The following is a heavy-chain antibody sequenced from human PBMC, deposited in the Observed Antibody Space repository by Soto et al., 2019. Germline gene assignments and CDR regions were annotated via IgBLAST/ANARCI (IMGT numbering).Heavy chain of an antibody. CDR1: GGSISSYY. J-gene: IGHJ2*01. CDR3: ARDPDGSGSRPWYFDL. V-gene: IGHV4-59*01. D-gene: IGHD3-10*01. Sequence: QVQLQESGPGLVKPSETLSLTCTVSGGSISSYYWSWIRQPPGKGLEWIGYIYYSGSTNYNPSLKSRVTISVDTSKNQFSLKLSSVTAADTAVYYCARDPDGSGSRPWYFDLWGRGTLVTVSS. CDR2: IYYSGST.